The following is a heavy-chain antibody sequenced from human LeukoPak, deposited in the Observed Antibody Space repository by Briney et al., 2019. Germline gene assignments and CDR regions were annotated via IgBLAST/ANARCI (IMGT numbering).Heavy chain of an antibody. J-gene: IGHJ6*04. D-gene: IGHD3-10*02. CDR1: GFTFSSYE. V-gene: IGHV3-48*03. CDR2: ISSSGSTI. Sequence: GGSLRLSCAASGFTFSSYEMNWVRQAPGKGLEWVSHISSSGSTIYYEDSVKGRFTISRDNAKNSLYLQMNSLRAEDTAVYYCAELGITMIGGVWGKGTTVTISS. CDR3: AELGITMIGGV.